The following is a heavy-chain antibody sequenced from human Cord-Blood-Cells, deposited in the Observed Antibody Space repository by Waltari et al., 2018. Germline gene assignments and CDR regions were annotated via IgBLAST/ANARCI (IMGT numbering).Heavy chain of an antibody. V-gene: IGHV4-59*08. J-gene: IGHJ4*02. CDR2: IYYSGST. CDR3: ARHEPRIAAAGTFDY. D-gene: IGHD6-13*01. Sequence: QVQLQESGPGLVKPSETLSLTCTVSGGSISSYYWSWIRQPPGKGLEWIGYIYYSGSTNYNPSLKSRVTISVDTSKNQFSLKLGSVTAADTAVYYCARHEPRIAAAGTFDYWGQGTLVTVSS. CDR1: GGSISSYY.